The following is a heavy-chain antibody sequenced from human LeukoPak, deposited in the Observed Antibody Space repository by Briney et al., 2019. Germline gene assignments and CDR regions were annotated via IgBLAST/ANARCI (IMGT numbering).Heavy chain of an antibody. CDR3: LRHYSR. CDR1: GFTFGDNA. J-gene: IGHJ4*02. CDR2: IRNRAYGGTT. V-gene: IGHV3-49*04. D-gene: IGHD6-13*01. Sequence: GGALRLSCTGSGFTFGDNAMSWGRQAPGKGLEWVGFIRNRAYGGTTEYAASVKGRFTISRDDSKSIAYLQMNSLKTEDTAVYYCLRHYSRWGQGTLVTVSS.